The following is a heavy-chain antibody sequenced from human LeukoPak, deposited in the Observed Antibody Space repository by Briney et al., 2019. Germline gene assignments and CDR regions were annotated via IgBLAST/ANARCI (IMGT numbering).Heavy chain of an antibody. CDR2: IKSNTDGGTT. CDR3: TTFYYYGSGSYLGY. Sequence: KPGGSLRLSCAASGFTFTNAWMTWVRQAPGKGLEWVGRIKSNTDGGTTDYAAPVKGRFTISRDDSKNTLNLQMNSPKTEYTAVYYCTTFYYYGSGSYLGYWGQGTLVTVSS. V-gene: IGHV3-15*01. D-gene: IGHD3-10*01. CDR1: GFTFTNAW. J-gene: IGHJ4*02.